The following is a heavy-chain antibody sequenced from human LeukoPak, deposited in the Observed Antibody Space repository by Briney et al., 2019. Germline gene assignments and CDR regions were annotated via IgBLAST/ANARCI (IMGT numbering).Heavy chain of an antibody. CDR3: ASTYYFDY. D-gene: IGHD3-16*01. CDR1: GFTVSSIY. Sequence: GGSLRLSCAVSGFTVSSIYMSWVRQAPGKGLEWVSFIYSDGNTYYGDSVKGRFTLSRDSSRNTLYLQMNSLRAEDTAVYYCASTYYFDYWGQGTLVTVSS. CDR2: IYSDGNT. V-gene: IGHV3-53*01. J-gene: IGHJ4*02.